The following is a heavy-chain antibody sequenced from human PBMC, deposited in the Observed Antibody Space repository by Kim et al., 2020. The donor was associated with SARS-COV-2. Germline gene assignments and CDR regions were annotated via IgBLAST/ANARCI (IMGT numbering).Heavy chain of an antibody. D-gene: IGHD3-22*01. Sequence: GGSLRLSCAASGFTFSSYSMNWVRQAPGKGLEWVSYISSSSSTIYYADSVKGRFTISRDNAKNSLYLQMNSLRDEDTAVYYCARDSDSSGYYAPGALDYWGQGTLVTVSS. CDR2: ISSSSSTI. CDR1: GFTFSSYS. J-gene: IGHJ4*02. V-gene: IGHV3-48*02. CDR3: ARDSDSSGYYAPGALDY.